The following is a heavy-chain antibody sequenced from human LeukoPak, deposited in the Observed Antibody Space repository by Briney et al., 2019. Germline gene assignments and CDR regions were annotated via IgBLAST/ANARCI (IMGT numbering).Heavy chain of an antibody. V-gene: IGHV3-49*04. D-gene: IGHD3-22*01. CDR2: IRNKAYGGTT. CDR1: GFTFGDYA. Sequence: GGALRLSCTTSGFTFGDYAMSWVRQAPGKGLEWVGFIRNKAYGGTTEYAASVKGRFTISRDDSKSIAYLQMNSLKTEDTAVYYCQTYYYDSSGYYYIDQWGQGTLVTVSS. J-gene: IGHJ4*02. CDR3: QTYYYDSSGYYYIDQ.